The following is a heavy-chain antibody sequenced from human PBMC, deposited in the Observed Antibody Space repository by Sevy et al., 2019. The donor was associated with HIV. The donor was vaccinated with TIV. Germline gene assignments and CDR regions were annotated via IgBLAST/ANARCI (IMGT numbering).Heavy chain of an antibody. CDR3: AKGVPGEYCTGGGCHSV. CDR2: ISYDGSNK. CDR1: GFTFSSYG. Sequence: GGSLRLSCAASGFTFSSYGMHWVRQAPGKGLEWVAAISYDGSNKYYADSVKGRFTISRDNSKNTLYLQMISLRAEDTAVYDCAKGVPGEYCTGGGCHSVWGQGTLVTVSS. D-gene: IGHD2-8*02. J-gene: IGHJ4*02. V-gene: IGHV3-30*18.